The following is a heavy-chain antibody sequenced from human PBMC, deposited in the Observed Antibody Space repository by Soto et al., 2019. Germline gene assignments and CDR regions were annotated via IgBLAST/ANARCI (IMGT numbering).Heavy chain of an antibody. V-gene: IGHV1-3*01. Sequence: AASLKVSCKSSGYTFTSFIIHWVRQAPGQSLEWLGWINAGNGDTKYSQKFQGRVTITRDTSARTAYMELSSLRSQDTAVYYCATIASHFYYYSMAVWGQGTTVTVSS. D-gene: IGHD6-6*01. CDR1: GYTFTSFI. CDR2: INAGNGDT. J-gene: IGHJ6*02. CDR3: ATIASHFYYYSMAV.